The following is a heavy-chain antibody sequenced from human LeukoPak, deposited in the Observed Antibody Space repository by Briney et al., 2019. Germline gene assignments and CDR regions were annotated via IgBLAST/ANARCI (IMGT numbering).Heavy chain of an antibody. D-gene: IGHD5-12*01. Sequence: PSETLSLTCAVYGGSFSGYYWSWIRQPPGKGLEWIGEINHSGSTNYNPSLKSRVTISVDTSKNQFSLKLSSVTAADTAVYYCARAPGVDIVATIKPVRGDYFDYWGQGTLVTVSS. V-gene: IGHV4-34*01. CDR1: GGSFSGYY. CDR3: ARAPGVDIVATIKPVRGDYFDY. J-gene: IGHJ4*02. CDR2: INHSGST.